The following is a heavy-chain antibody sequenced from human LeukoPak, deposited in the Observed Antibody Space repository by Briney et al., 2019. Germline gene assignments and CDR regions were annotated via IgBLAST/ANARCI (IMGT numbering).Heavy chain of an antibody. CDR3: AKSAGYTSNWYNFQH. J-gene: IGHJ1*01. Sequence: GGSLRLSCAASGFTFSDYAMSWVRQTPGKGLEWVSAISGSGGTTYYADSLKGRFTISRDNSKNTLYLQMNSLGAEDTALYYCAKSAGYTSNWYNFQHWGQGTLVTVSS. D-gene: IGHD6-13*01. CDR1: GFTFSDYA. CDR2: ISGSGGTT. V-gene: IGHV3-23*01.